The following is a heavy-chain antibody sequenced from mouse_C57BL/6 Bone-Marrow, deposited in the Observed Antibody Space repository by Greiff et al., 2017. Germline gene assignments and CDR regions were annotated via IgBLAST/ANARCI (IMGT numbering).Heavy chain of an antibody. J-gene: IGHJ4*01. CDR1: GFNIKDYY. V-gene: IGHV14-1*01. CDR3: TTSAMDY. Sequence: VQLQQSGAELVRPGASVKLSCTASGFNIKDYYMHWVKQRPEQGLEWIGRIDPEDGDTESAPKFQGKATMTAETSSNTAYLQLSSLTSEDTAFYYCTTSAMDYWGRGTSVTVSA. CDR2: IDPEDGDT.